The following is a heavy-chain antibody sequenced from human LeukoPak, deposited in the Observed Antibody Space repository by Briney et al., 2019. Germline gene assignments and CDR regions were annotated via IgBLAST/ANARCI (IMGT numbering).Heavy chain of an antibody. J-gene: IGHJ4*02. V-gene: IGHV3-30-3*01. CDR2: ISYDGSNK. Sequence: GGSLRLSCAASGFTFSSYAMPWVRQAPGKGLGWVAVISYDGSNKYYAESVKGRFTISRDNSKNTLYLQMNSLRAEDTAVYYCASCSLGWGYYFDYWGQGTLVTVSS. CDR3: ASCSLGWGYYFDY. CDR1: GFTFSSYA. D-gene: IGHD3-16*01.